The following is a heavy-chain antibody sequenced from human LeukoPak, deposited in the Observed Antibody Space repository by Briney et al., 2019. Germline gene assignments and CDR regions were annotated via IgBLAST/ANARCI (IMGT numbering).Heavy chain of an antibody. CDR3: AKERWSMGIVGEFDY. D-gene: IGHD3-22*01. J-gene: IGHJ4*02. Sequence: GGSLRLSCESPGFTFSSYAMSWVRQAPGQGLERGSAFSGSGGSTYYADSVKGRFTISRDNYKNALYLQMNSLRGEDAAVYYCAKERWSMGIVGEFDYWGQGTLVTVSS. CDR1: GFTFSSYA. CDR2: FSGSGGST. V-gene: IGHV3-23*01.